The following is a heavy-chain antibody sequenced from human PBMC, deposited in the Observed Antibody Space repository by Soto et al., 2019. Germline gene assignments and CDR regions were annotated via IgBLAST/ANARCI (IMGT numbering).Heavy chain of an antibody. CDR1: GFTFSSYS. CDR3: ARSGIYYYDSSGHLIN. Sequence: GGSLRLCCAASGFTFSSYSMNWVRQAPGKGLEWVSYISSSSSTIYYADSVKGRFTISRDNAKNSLYLQMNSLRDEDTAVYYCARSGIYYYDSSGHLINWGQGTLVTVSS. CDR2: ISSSSSTI. D-gene: IGHD3-22*01. V-gene: IGHV3-48*02. J-gene: IGHJ4*02.